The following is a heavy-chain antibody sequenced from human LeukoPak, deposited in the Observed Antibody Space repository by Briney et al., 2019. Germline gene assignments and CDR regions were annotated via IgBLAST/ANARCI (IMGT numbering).Heavy chain of an antibody. V-gene: IGHV3-74*01. CDR2: INTDGSST. Sequence: PGGSLRLSCAASGFTFSSYWMHWVRQAPGKGLVWVSRINTDGSSTSYADSVKGRFPISRDNAKNTLYLQMNSLRAEDTAVYYCARVPYYYDSSGYFGYWGQGTLVTVSS. J-gene: IGHJ4*02. CDR3: ARVPYYYDSSGYFGY. CDR1: GFTFSSYW. D-gene: IGHD3-22*01.